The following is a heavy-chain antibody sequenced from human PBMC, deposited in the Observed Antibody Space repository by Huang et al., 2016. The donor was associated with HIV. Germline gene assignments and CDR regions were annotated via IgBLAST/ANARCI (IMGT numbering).Heavy chain of an antibody. V-gene: IGHV4-34*02. CDR2: MNHNGKI. J-gene: IGHJ4*02. D-gene: IGHD3-10*01. CDR3: ARGFNYYASDNLGVYYFDS. Sequence: QVQLKQWGAGLLKPSETLSLTCAVYGGAFRCASWTWIRRFPEKGLEWMGYMNHNGKIIYNPSLSARVTISTDTSKNHFSLHLTSVTAADTALYYCARGFNYYASDNLGVYYFDSWGLGTLVTVSP. CDR1: GGAFRCAS.